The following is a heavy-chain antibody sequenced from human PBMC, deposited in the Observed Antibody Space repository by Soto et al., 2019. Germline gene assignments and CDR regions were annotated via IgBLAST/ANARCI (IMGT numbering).Heavy chain of an antibody. D-gene: IGHD3-3*01. Sequence: SETLSLTCTVSGGSISSYYWSWIRQPPGKGLEWIGYIYYSGSTNYNPSLKSRVTISVDTSKNQFSLKLSSVTAADTAVYYCARHTKPIAAYDFWSGYYTIGWFDPWGQGTLVTVSS. J-gene: IGHJ5*02. CDR2: IYYSGST. CDR1: GGSISSYY. CDR3: ARHTKPIAAYDFWSGYYTIGWFDP. V-gene: IGHV4-59*08.